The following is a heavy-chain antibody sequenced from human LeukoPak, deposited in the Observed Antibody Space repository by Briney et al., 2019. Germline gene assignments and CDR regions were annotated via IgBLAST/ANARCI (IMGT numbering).Heavy chain of an antibody. D-gene: IGHD1-26*01. CDR3: GRCRDSESYHPLKY. CDR2: IWSDGSNK. CDR1: GFTFNNYG. J-gene: IGHJ4*02. Sequence: GGSLRLSCAAAGFTFNNYGIHWVRQAPGKGLEWVAVIWSDGSNKYHADSVKGRFTISRDNSKNTVFLQMDRLRVDDTAMYYCGRCRDSESYHPLKYWGQGSLVTVSS. V-gene: IGHV3-33*01.